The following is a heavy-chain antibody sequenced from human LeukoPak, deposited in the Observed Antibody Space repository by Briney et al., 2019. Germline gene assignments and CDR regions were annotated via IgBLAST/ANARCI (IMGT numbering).Heavy chain of an antibody. V-gene: IGHV3-7*01. Sequence: GGSLRLSCAASGFTFSSYWMSWVRQAPGKGLEWVANIKQDGSEKYYVDSVKGRFTISRDNAKNSLYLQMNSLRAEDTAVYYCARHKILYSSSFYYYYYMDVWGKGTTVTISS. J-gene: IGHJ6*03. CDR2: IKQDGSEK. CDR1: GFTFSSYW. CDR3: ARHKILYSSSFYYYYYMDV. D-gene: IGHD6-13*01.